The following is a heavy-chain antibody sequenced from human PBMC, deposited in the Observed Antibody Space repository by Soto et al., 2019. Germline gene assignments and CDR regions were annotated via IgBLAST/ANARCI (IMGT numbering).Heavy chain of an antibody. CDR2: IYYSGST. J-gene: IGHJ4*02. CDR3: AGNYDSSGYYYFDY. Sequence: SVTLSLTCTVSGGSISSYYWSWIRQPPGNGLEWIGYIYYSGSTNYNPSLKSRVTISVDTSKNQFSLKLSSVTAADTAAYYCAGNYDSSGYYYFDYWGQGXLVTVYS. D-gene: IGHD3-22*01. V-gene: IGHV4-59*01. CDR1: GGSISSYY.